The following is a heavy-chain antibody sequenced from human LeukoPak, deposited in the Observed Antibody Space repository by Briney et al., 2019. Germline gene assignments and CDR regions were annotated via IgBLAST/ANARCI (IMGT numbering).Heavy chain of an antibody. CDR3: ATVDAIVVVPAALFDY. V-gene: IGHV1-18*01. Sequence: ASVKVSCKASGYTFTGYGISWVRQAPGQGLEWMGWISAYNGNTNYAQKLQGRVTMTTDTSTSTAYMELRSLRSDDTAVYYSATVDAIVVVPAALFDYSGQGTLVTVSS. CDR2: ISAYNGNT. J-gene: IGHJ4*02. D-gene: IGHD2-2*01. CDR1: GYTFTGYG.